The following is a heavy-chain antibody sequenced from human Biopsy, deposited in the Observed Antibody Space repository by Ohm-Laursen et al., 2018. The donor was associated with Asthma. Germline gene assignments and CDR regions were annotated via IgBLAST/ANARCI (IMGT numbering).Heavy chain of an antibody. V-gene: IGHV3-7*01. Sequence: SLRLSCAASGFTFSSYAMSWVRQVPGKGLEWVANIKHDGSEKNHVDPLKGRFTISRDNAKNSLYLQMNSLRAEDTAVYYCARTFHFWSPYHAEHYQLWGQGTLVTVSS. CDR2: IKHDGSEK. CDR1: GFTFSSYA. D-gene: IGHD3-3*02. CDR3: ARTFHFWSPYHAEHYQL. J-gene: IGHJ1*01.